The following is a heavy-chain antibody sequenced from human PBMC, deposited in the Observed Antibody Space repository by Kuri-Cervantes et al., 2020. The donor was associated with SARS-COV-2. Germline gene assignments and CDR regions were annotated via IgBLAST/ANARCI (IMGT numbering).Heavy chain of an antibody. CDR1: GFTFSRYG. CDR2: IGYDGSRK. D-gene: IGHD6-19*01. Sequence: GGSLRLSCEASGFTFSRYGMHWVRQAPGKGLEWVAAIGYDGSRKHYSDSLKGRFTISRDNSQNTVYLQMSTLRDDDTAVYYCAKEGSSGWYGGDWGQGALVTVSS. J-gene: IGHJ4*02. CDR3: AKEGSSGWYGGD. V-gene: IGHV3-30*18.